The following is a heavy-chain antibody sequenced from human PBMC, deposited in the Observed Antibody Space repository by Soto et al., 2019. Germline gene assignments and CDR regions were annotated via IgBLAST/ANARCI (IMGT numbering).Heavy chain of an antibody. CDR3: ARDNSRYYDILTGYYSFDRGQNSYYYYGMDV. CDR2: IYYSGST. J-gene: IGHJ6*02. V-gene: IGHV4-31*03. Sequence: PSETLCLTCTVSGGSISSGGYYWSWIRQHPGKGLEWIGYIYYSGSTYYNPSLKSRVTISVDTSKNQFSLKLSSVTAADTAVYYCARDNSRYYDILTGYYSFDRGQNSYYYYGMDVWGQGTTVTVSS. CDR1: GGSISSGGYY. D-gene: IGHD3-9*01.